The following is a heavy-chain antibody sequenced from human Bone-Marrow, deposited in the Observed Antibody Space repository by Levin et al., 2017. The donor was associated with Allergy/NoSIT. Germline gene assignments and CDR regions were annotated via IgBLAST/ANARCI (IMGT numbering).Heavy chain of an antibody. Sequence: LAGGSLRLSCAASGFTVSSNYMSWVRQAPGKGLEWVSLIYTSGSTYYADSVRGRFTISRDNSKNTLYLQMSSLRAEDTAVYYCARGRDIELWEDTDYWGQGTLVTVSS. CDR2: IYTSGST. D-gene: IGHD3-16*01. CDR1: GFTVSSNY. J-gene: IGHJ4*02. CDR3: ARGRDIELWEDTDY. V-gene: IGHV3-66*01.